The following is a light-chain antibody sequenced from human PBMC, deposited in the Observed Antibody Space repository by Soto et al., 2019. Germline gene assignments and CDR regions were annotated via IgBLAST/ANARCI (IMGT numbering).Light chain of an antibody. J-gene: IGKJ4*01. CDR2: GAS. CDR1: QGIGSY. Sequence: DIQLTQSPYFLSASVGDRVTITCRASQGIGSYLAWYQQKPGKAPKLLISGASTLQSGVPSRFSGSGSGTEFTLTISSLQPEDFATYSCQQRNNWPPTFGGGTKVE. V-gene: IGKV1-9*01. CDR3: QQRNNWPPT.